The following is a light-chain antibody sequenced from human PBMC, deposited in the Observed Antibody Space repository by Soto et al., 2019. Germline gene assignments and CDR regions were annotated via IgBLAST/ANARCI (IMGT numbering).Light chain of an antibody. CDR3: QRSYSTGVT. CDR1: QSISSY. V-gene: IGKV1-39*01. Sequence: DLQMTQSPSSLSASVGDRGTITCRASQSISSYLNWYQQKPGKAPKLLIYAASSLQSGVTSRFSGSGSGTDFSLTISSLQPEDFATYYCQRSYSTGVTFGPGTKVDIK. CDR2: AAS. J-gene: IGKJ3*01.